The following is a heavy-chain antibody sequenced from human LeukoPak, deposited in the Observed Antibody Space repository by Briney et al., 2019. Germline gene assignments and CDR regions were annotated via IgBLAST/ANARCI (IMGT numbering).Heavy chain of an antibody. J-gene: IGHJ5*02. CDR1: GYTFTSYD. D-gene: IGHD6-13*01. Sequence: ASVKVSCKASGYTFTSYDINWVRQATGQGLEWMGWMNPNSGNTGYAQKFQGRVTMTRNTSISTAYMELSSLRSEDTAVYYCAREKYSSSWWMPNNWFDPWGQGTLVTVSS. CDR2: MNPNSGNT. V-gene: IGHV1-8*01. CDR3: AREKYSSSWWMPNNWFDP.